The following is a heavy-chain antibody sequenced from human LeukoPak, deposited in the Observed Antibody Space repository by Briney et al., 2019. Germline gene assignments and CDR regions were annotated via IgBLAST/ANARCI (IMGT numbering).Heavy chain of an antibody. Sequence: GGSLRLSCAASGFIFSSYSMNWVRQAPGKGLEWVSSISSSSSYIYYADSVKGRFTISRDNAKNSLYLQMNSLRAEDTAVYYCARGGINNWFDPWGQGTLVTVSS. D-gene: IGHD3-10*01. V-gene: IGHV3-21*01. CDR3: ARGGINNWFDP. CDR2: ISSSSSYI. CDR1: GFIFSSYS. J-gene: IGHJ5*02.